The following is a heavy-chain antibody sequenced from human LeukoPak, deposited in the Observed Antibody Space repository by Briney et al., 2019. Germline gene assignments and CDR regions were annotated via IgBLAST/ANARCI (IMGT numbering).Heavy chain of an antibody. Sequence: SQTLSLTCTVSGGSISSGGYYWSWIRQHPGKGLEWIGYIYYSGSTYYNPSLKSRVTISVDTSKNQFSLKLSSVTAADTAVYYCAREPLVVPAAISYYGMDVWGQGTTVTVSS. D-gene: IGHD2-2*01. CDR3: AREPLVVPAAISYYGMDV. V-gene: IGHV4-31*03. J-gene: IGHJ6*02. CDR2: IYYSGST. CDR1: GGSISSGGYY.